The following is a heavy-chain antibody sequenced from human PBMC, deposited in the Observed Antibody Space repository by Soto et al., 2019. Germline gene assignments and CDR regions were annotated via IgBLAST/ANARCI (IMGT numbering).Heavy chain of an antibody. V-gene: IGHV4-61*01. CDR3: ARGVVATRSDY. CDR1: CGSVSSGSYY. CDR2: IYYSGST. D-gene: IGHD5-12*01. J-gene: IGHJ4*02. Sequence: QVQLQESGPGLVKPSETLSLTCTVSCGSVSSGSYYWSWIRQPPGKGLEWIGYIYYSGSTNYNPSLKSRVTISVDTSKNQFSLKLSSVTAADTAVYYCARGVVATRSDYWGQGTLVTVSS.